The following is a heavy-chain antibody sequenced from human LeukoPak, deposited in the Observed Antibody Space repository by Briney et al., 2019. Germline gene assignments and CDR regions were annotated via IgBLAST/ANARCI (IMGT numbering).Heavy chain of an antibody. CDR3: ARHGERGGLDP. CDR2: IFPGDSGT. V-gene: IGHV5-51*01. Sequence: GESLKISCKGSGYTFTSYWIAWVRQLPGKGLEWMGIIFPGDSGTRYSPSFQGQVTISADKSITTAYLQWNSLKASDTAIYYCARHGERGGLDPWGQGTLVTVSS. J-gene: IGHJ5*02. CDR1: GYTFTSYW. D-gene: IGHD1-1*01.